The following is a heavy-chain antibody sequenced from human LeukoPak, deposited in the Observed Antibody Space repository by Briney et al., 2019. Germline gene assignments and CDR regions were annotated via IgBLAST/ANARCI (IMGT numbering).Heavy chain of an antibody. CDR2: IYYSGST. J-gene: IGHJ5*02. Sequence: PSETLSLTCTVSGGSISSSSYYWGWIRQPPGKGLEWIGSIYYSGSTYYNPSLKSRVTISVDTSKNQFSLKLSSVTAADTAVYYCARGGSSWSGRIWFDPWGQGTLVTVSS. CDR3: ARGGSSWSGRIWFDP. V-gene: IGHV4-39*07. D-gene: IGHD6-13*01. CDR1: GGSISSSSYY.